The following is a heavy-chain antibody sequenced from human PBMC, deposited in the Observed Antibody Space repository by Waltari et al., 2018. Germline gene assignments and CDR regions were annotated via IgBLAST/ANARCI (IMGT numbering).Heavy chain of an antibody. CDR2: IYYSGST. Sequence: QLQLQESGPGLVKPSETLSLTCPVSGGSISSSRYYWGWIRQPPGKGLEWIGSIYYSGSTYYNPSLKSRVTISVDTSKNQFSLKLSSVTAADTAVYYCARSTTAAGPFDYWGQGTLVTVSS. V-gene: IGHV4-39*07. D-gene: IGHD6-13*01. CDR1: GGSISSSRYY. CDR3: ARSTTAAGPFDY. J-gene: IGHJ4*02.